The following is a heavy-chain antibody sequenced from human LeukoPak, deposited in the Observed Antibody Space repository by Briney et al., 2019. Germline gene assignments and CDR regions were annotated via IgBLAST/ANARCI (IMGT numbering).Heavy chain of an antibody. Sequence: TSETLSLTCAVYGGSFSGYYWSWIRQPPGKGLEWIGEINHSGSTNYNPSLKSRVTISVDTSKNQFSLKLSSVTAADTAVYFCAQTLEVSTITVHYWGQGTLVTVSS. CDR2: INHSGST. CDR3: AQTLEVSTITVHY. CDR1: GGSFSGYY. V-gene: IGHV4-34*01. D-gene: IGHD2-8*02. J-gene: IGHJ4*02.